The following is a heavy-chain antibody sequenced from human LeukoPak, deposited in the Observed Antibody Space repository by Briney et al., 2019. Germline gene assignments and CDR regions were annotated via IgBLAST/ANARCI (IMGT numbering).Heavy chain of an antibody. Sequence: GGSLRLSCAASGFTFSSYAMHWVRQAPGKGLEWVAFIRYDGSNKYYADSVKGRFTISRDNSKNTLYLQMNSLRAEDTAVYYCANTRYYYDSSGFSLDYWGQGTLVTVSS. J-gene: IGHJ4*02. V-gene: IGHV3-30*02. D-gene: IGHD3-22*01. CDR2: IRYDGSNK. CDR1: GFTFSSYA. CDR3: ANTRYYYDSSGFSLDY.